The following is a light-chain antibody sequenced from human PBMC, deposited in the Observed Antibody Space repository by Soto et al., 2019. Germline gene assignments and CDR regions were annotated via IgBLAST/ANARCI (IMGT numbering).Light chain of an antibody. Sequence: EIVLTQSPVTLSLSPGEGATLSCRASQTVSKNYLAWYQQKAGQAPRLVIYAASTRATGIPDRFSGSGSGTDFTLTISRLENEDFEVFYCQQYNNWPSVGPGTKVDTK. J-gene: IGKJ3*01. CDR2: AAS. CDR1: QTVSKNY. V-gene: IGKV3-20*01. CDR3: QQYNNWPS.